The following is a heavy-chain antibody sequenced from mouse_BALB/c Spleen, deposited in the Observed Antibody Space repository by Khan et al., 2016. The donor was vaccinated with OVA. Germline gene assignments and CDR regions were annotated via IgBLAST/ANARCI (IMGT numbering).Heavy chain of an antibody. CDR1: GYTFTSYW. V-gene: IGHV1-7*01. CDR2: INPTSGYT. J-gene: IGHJ2*01. Sequence: VQLQESGAELAKPGASVKMSCTASGYTFTSYWMHWIKQRPGQGLEWIGYINPTSGYTDYNQKFKDKATLTADKSSSTAYMQLSSLTSDDSAVYDCARDRIDYWGQGTALTVSS. CDR3: ARDRIDY.